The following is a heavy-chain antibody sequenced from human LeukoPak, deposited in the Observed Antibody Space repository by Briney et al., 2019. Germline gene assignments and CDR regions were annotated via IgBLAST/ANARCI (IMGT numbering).Heavy chain of an antibody. Sequence: PPQTLSLTCAVSGGSISSGGYSWSWIRQPPGKGLEWIGYIYHSGSTYYNPSLKSRVTISVDRSKNQFSLKLSSVTAADTAVYYCARDHAPINYWGQGTLVTVSS. V-gene: IGHV4-30-2*01. CDR1: GGSISSGGYS. CDR2: IYHSGST. D-gene: IGHD5-24*01. J-gene: IGHJ4*02. CDR3: ARDHAPINY.